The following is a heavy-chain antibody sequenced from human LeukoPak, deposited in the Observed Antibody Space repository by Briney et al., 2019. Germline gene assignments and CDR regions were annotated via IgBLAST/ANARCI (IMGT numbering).Heavy chain of an antibody. Sequence: SETLSLTCTVSGGSISSSSYYWGWIRQPPGKGLEWIGYIYHSGSTYYNPSLKSRVTISVDRSKNQFSLKLSSVTAADTAVYYCARRGRLIAAARRAFDIWGQGTMVTVSS. CDR3: ARRGRLIAAARRAFDI. V-gene: IGHV4-39*07. J-gene: IGHJ3*02. CDR1: GGSISSSSYY. CDR2: IYHSGST. D-gene: IGHD6-13*01.